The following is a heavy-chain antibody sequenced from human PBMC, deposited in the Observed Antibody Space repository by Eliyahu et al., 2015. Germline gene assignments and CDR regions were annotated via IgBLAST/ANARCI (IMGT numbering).Heavy chain of an antibody. CDR1: GFTFSSYG. V-gene: IGHV3-33*01. Sequence: QVQLVESGGGVVQPGRSLRLSCAASGFTFSSYGMHWVRQAPGKGVEWGAVIWYDGSNKYYADSVKGRFTISRDNSKNTLYLQMNSLRAEDTAVYYCARDWGDFYYYGMDVWGQGTTVTVSS. D-gene: IGHD3-16*01. J-gene: IGHJ6*02. CDR2: IWYDGSNK. CDR3: ARDWGDFYYYGMDV.